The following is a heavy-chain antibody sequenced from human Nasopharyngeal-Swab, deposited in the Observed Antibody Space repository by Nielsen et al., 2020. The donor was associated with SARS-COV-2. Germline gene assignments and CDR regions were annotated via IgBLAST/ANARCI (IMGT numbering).Heavy chain of an antibody. CDR3: AGDRDYYDSSGYYYYYGMDV. Sequence: GEPLKISCAASGFTFSSYEMNWVRQAPGKGLEWVSYISSSGSTIYYADSVKGRFTISRDNAKNSLYLQMNSLRAEDTAVYYCAGDRDYYDSSGYYYYYGMDVWGQGTTVTVSS. CDR2: ISSSGSTI. CDR1: GFTFSSYE. V-gene: IGHV3-48*03. J-gene: IGHJ6*02. D-gene: IGHD3-22*01.